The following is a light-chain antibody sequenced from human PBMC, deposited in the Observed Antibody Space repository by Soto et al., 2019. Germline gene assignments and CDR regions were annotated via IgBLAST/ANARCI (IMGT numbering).Light chain of an antibody. V-gene: IGLV2-14*03. CDR2: DVN. Sequence: QSALTQPASVSGSPGQSITISCTGTSSDVGGYNYVSWYQQHPGKAPKLIIYDVNNRPSGVSNRFSGSNSGNTASLPISGLQAEDQADYYCSSYTSSTTHVFGGGTKVTVL. CDR3: SSYTSSTTHV. J-gene: IGLJ2*01. CDR1: SSDVGGYNY.